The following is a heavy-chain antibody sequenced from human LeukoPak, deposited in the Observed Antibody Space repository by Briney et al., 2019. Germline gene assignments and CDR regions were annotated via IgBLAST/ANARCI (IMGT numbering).Heavy chain of an antibody. D-gene: IGHD3-10*01. J-gene: IGHJ4*02. Sequence: GGSLRLSSATSGFTFRKFGMHWVRQAPGKGLEWVAIIWYDGSNKYYVESVKGRFTISRDDSKRTVYLDMNTLRVEDTAVYYCARGPYYYTSGSHFHPFDYWGQGTLVAVSS. CDR1: GFTFRKFG. V-gene: IGHV3-33*01. CDR2: IWYDGSNK. CDR3: ARGPYYYTSGSHFHPFDY.